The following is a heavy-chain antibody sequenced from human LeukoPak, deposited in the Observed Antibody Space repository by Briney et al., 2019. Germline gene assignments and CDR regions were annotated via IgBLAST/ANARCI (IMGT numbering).Heavy chain of an antibody. Sequence: GASVKVSCKASGYTFTSYGISWVRQAPGQGLEWMGWISAYNGNTNYAQKLQGRVTMTTDTSTSTAYMELRSLRSDDTAVYYCARDPGSLWFGDLLRWRFDYWGQGTLVTVSS. CDR1: GYTFTSYG. J-gene: IGHJ4*02. CDR2: ISAYNGNT. V-gene: IGHV1-18*01. D-gene: IGHD3-10*01. CDR3: ARDPGSLWFGDLLRWRFDY.